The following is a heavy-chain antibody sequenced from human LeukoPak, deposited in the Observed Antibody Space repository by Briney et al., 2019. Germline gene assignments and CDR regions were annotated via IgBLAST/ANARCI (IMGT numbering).Heavy chain of an antibody. CDR2: IWYDGSNK. V-gene: IGHV3-33*01. J-gene: IGHJ6*02. CDR1: GFTFSSYG. D-gene: IGHD2-2*01. CDR3: ARSAWYQLVYYYYGMDV. Sequence: GGSLRLSCAASGFTFSSYGMHWVRQAPGKGLEWVAVIWYDGSNKYYADSVKGRFTISRDNSKNTLYLQMNSLRAEDTAVYYCARSAWYQLVYYYYGMDVWGQGTTATVSS.